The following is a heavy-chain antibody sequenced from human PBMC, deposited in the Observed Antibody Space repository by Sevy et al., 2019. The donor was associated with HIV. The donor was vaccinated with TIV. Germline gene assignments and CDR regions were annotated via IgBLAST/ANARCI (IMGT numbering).Heavy chain of an antibody. J-gene: IGHJ5*02. D-gene: IGHD2-15*01. CDR3: ATVGLGYYSGASYYQGDWFDP. CDR2: LDPGHGEI. CDR1: GYSLSKLS. V-gene: IGHV1-24*01. Sequence: ASVKVSCKVFGYSLSKLSMHWVRQAPGKGLEWMGSLDPGHGEITYAQRLQGRVTMTEDTSTDTAYMELSSLTSEETSTYYCATVGLGYYSGASYYQGDWFDPWGQGTLVTVSS.